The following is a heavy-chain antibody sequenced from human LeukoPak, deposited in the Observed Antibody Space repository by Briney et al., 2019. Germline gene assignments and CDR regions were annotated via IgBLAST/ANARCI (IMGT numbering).Heavy chain of an antibody. CDR2: IKSKTDGGTT. V-gene: IGHV3-15*01. CDR1: GFTFSNAW. Sequence: GGSLRLSCAASGFTFSNAWMSWVRQAPGKGLEWVGRIKSKTDGGTTDYAAPVKGRFTISRDDSKNTLYLQMNSLKTEDTAVYYCTTEIGGDLRRGVLDIWGQGTMVTVSS. CDR3: TTEIGGDLRRGVLDI. D-gene: IGHD3-10*01. J-gene: IGHJ3*02.